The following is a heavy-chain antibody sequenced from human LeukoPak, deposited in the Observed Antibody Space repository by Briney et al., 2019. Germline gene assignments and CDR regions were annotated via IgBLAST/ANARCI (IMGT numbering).Heavy chain of an antibody. CDR2: IYTTGST. J-gene: IGHJ4*02. V-gene: IGHV4-4*07. CDR3: ARRGDYVDY. Sequence: SETLSLTCTASADSISGYYWSWIRQTAGKGLEWIGRIYTTGSTNYNPSLNSRLTMSVDTSKNQLSLKLTSVTAADAAVYYCARRGDYVDYWGQGTLVTVSS. CDR1: ADSISGYY.